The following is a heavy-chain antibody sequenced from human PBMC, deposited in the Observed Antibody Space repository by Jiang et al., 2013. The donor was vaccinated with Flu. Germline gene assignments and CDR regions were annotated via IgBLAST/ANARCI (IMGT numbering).Heavy chain of an antibody. CDR1: GYTFSSFG. V-gene: IGHV1-18*04. Sequence: SGAEVKMPGASVKVSCKASGYTFSSFGISWVRQAPGQGPEWMGWINAYNGNTKYAEKLQGRVIVTTDTSTRTTYMEMRSLRSDDTAVYYCARGFLYCGGGSCHSRFYDYWGQGTLVTVSS. CDR2: INAYNGNT. D-gene: IGHD2-15*01. CDR3: ARGFLYCGGGSCHSRFYDY. J-gene: IGHJ4*02.